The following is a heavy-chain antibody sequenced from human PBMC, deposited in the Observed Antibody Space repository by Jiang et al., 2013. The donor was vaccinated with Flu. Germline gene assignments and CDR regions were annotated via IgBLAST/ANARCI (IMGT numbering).Heavy chain of an antibody. CDR2: ISYDGSNK. V-gene: IGHV3-30*18. D-gene: IGHD5-18*01. CDR3: AKATAMVIVLDAFDI. CDR1: GFTFSSYG. Sequence: QLVESGGGVVQPGRSLRLSCAASGFTFSSYGMHWVRQAPGEGLEWVAVISYDGSNKYYADSVKGRFTISRDNSKNTLYLQMNSLRAEDTAVYYCAKATAMVIVLDAFDIWGQGTMVTVSS. J-gene: IGHJ3*02.